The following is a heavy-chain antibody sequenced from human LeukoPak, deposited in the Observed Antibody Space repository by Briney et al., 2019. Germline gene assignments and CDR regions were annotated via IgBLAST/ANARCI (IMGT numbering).Heavy chain of an antibody. Sequence: GGSLRLSCAASGFTFDDYATNWVRQAPGKGLEWVSGINWNGGSTYYRDSVKGRFTISRDNAKNSLYLQTNSLRAEDTALYYCARVKGSGYRNSIDYWGQGILVTVSS. CDR1: GFTFDDYA. V-gene: IGHV3-20*04. CDR3: ARVKGSGYRNSIDY. CDR2: INWNGGST. D-gene: IGHD3-3*01. J-gene: IGHJ4*02.